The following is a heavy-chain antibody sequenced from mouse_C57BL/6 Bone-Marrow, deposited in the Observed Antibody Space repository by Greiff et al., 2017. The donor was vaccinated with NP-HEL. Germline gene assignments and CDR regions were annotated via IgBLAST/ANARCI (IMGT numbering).Heavy chain of an antibody. CDR2: ILPGSGST. J-gene: IGHJ2*01. CDR1: GYTFTGYW. V-gene: IGHV1-9*01. D-gene: IGHD1-1*01. Sequence: QVQLQQSGAELMKPGASVKLSCKATGYTFTGYWIEWVKQRPGHGLEWIGEILPGSGSTNYNEKFKGKATFTADTSSNTAYMQLSSLRTVDSAINYCARYGYYYYGSSCDYFDYWGQGTTLTVSA. CDR3: ARYGYYYYGSSCDYFDY.